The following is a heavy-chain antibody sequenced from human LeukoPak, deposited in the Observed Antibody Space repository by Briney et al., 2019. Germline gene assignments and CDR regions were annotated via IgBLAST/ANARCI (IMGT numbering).Heavy chain of an antibody. CDR2: VNHSGGT. V-gene: IGHV4-34*01. J-gene: IGHJ4*02. CDR1: GGSLSGYY. CDR3: ARLRSRGITMVRGNFDY. Sequence: SETLSLTCAVYGGSLSGYYWSWIRQPPGQGLEWIGEVNHSGGTNYNPYLKSRVTISVDTSKNQFSLKLSSVTAADTAVYYCARLRSRGITMVRGNFDYWGQGTLVTVSS. D-gene: IGHD3-10*01.